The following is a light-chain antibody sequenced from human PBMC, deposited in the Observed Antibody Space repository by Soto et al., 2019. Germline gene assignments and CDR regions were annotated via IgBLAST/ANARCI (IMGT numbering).Light chain of an antibody. J-gene: IGLJ1*01. Sequence: QSALTHPASVSGSPGQSLTIYCTGTSSDIGGYKYVSWYQQHPGKAPKLMIYDVSNRPSGVSNRFSGSKSGNTATLTISGLQGEDEAEYYCSSYTGGSTYVFGTGTKLTVL. CDR3: SSYTGGSTYV. CDR1: SSDIGGYKY. V-gene: IGLV2-14*01. CDR2: DVS.